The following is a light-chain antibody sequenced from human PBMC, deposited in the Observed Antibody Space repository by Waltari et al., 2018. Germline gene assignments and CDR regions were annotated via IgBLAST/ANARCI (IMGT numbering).Light chain of an antibody. CDR1: QGISNS. Sequence: DIQMTQSPSSLSASVGDRVSITCRASQGISNSLAWYQQKPGKAPKLLLYAASRLESGIPPRFSGSGSCADYTLTISSLQPEDFATYYCQQYYSTLALTFGGGTKVEIK. J-gene: IGKJ4*01. CDR3: QQYYSTLALT. V-gene: IGKV1-NL1*01. CDR2: AAS.